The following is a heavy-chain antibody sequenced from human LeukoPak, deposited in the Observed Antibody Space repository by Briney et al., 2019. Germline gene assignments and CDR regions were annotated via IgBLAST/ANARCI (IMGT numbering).Heavy chain of an antibody. CDR2: INQGGSRL. CDR1: GFTFGRYW. CDR3: ARLKDDVTKLDY. Sequence: PGGSLRLSCAGSGFTFGRYWMSWVRQAPGKGLEWVASINQGGSRLHYLDSVTGRFIISRDDAQHSLFLQMTRLRVDDTAVYYCARLKDDVTKLDYWGQGTLVSVSS. J-gene: IGHJ4*02. D-gene: IGHD2-8*01. V-gene: IGHV3-7*01.